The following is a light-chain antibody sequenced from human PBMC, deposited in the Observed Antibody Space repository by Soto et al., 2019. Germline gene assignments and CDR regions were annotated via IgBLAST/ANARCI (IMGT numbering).Light chain of an antibody. CDR3: QHYSSYYT. V-gene: IGKV1-5*03. CDR2: EAS. Sequence: DILMTQSPSTLSASVGDRVTITCRASQSISSSLAWYQQQPGKAPKLLIYEASRLERRVPSRFSGSGSGTEFTLTISSLQPDDFATYYCQHYSSYYTFGQGTKLEIK. CDR1: QSISSS. J-gene: IGKJ2*01.